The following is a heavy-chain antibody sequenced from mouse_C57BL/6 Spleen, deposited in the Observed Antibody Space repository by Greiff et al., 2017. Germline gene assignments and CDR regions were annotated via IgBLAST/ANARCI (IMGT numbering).Heavy chain of an antibody. CDR3: TSAPITTVVARYAMDY. V-gene: IGHV5-9-1*02. Sequence: EVQLVESGEGLVKPGGSLKLSCAASGFTFSSYAMSWVRQTPEKRLEWVAYISSGGDYIYYADTVKGRFTISRDNAGHTLYLQMSSLKSEDTAMYYWTSAPITTVVARYAMDYWGQGTSVTVSS. D-gene: IGHD1-1*01. J-gene: IGHJ4*01. CDR2: ISSGGDYI. CDR1: GFTFSSYA.